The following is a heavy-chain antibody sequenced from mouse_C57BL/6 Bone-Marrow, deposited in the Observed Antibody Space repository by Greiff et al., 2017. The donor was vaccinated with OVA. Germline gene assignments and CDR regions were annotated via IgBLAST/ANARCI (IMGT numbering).Heavy chain of an antibody. CDR3: ASSRYYAMDY. V-gene: IGHV5-17*01. J-gene: IGHJ4*01. Sequence: DVKLVESGGGLVKPGGSLKLSCAASGFTFSDYGMHWVRQAPEKGLEWVAYISSGSSTIYYADTVKGRFTISRDNAKNTLFLQMTSLRSEDTAMYYCASSRYYAMDYWGQGTSVTVSS. CDR1: GFTFSDYG. CDR2: ISSGSSTI. D-gene: IGHD1-1*01.